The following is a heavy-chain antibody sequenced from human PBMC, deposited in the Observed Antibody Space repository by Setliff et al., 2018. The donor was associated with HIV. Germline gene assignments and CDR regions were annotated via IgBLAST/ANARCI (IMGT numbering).Heavy chain of an antibody. CDR2: INHSGST. CDR3: AIRGSSGWYVGGYFDY. D-gene: IGHD6-19*01. CDR1: GGSFSGYY. J-gene: IGHJ4*02. V-gene: IGHV4-34*01. Sequence: PSETLSLTCAVYGGSFSGYYWSWIRQPPGKGLEWIGEINHSGSTNYNPSLKSRVTISVDTSKNQFSLKLSFVTAADTAVYYCAIRGSSGWYVGGYFDYWGQGTRVTVSS.